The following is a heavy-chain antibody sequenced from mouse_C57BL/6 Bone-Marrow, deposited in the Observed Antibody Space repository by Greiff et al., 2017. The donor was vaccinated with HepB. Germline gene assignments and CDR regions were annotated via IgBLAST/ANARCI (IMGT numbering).Heavy chain of an antibody. D-gene: IGHD1-1*01. J-gene: IGHJ4*01. Sequence: EVQVVESGAELVKPGASVKLSCTASGFNITDYYMHWVKQRTEQGLEWIGSIDPEDGETKYAPKFQGKATITADTSSNTAYLQLSSLTSEDTAVYYCARDITTVHYYAMDYWGQGTSVTVSS. CDR3: ARDITTVHYYAMDY. CDR1: GFNITDYY. CDR2: IDPEDGET. V-gene: IGHV14-2*01.